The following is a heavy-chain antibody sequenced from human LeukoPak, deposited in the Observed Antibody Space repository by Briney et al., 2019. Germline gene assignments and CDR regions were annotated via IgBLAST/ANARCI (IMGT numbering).Heavy chain of an antibody. V-gene: IGHV1-46*01. CDR1: VYTFTIYY. J-gene: IGHJ4*02. CDR3: ARESKVVPAAGYFDY. D-gene: IGHD2-2*01. Sequence: ASVKVSCKASVYTFTIYYMHWVRQAPGQGLEWMGIINPSGGSTSYAQKFQGRVAMTRDTSTSTVYMELSSLRSEDTAVYYCARESKVVPAAGYFDYWGQGTLVTVSS. CDR2: INPSGGST.